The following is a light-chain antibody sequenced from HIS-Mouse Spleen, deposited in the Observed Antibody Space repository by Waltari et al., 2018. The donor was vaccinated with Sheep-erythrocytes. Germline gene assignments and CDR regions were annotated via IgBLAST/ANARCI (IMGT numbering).Light chain of an antibody. CDR2: DVS. CDR3: CSYAGSYNHV. V-gene: IGLV2-11*01. CDR1: RSDVGGYNY. Sequence: QSALTQPRSVSGSPGQSVTTSCTGTRSDVGGYNYVSWYQQHPGKAPKLMIYDVSKRPSGVPDRFSGSKSGNTASLTISGLQAEDEADYYCCSYAGSYNHVFATGTKVTVL. J-gene: IGLJ1*01.